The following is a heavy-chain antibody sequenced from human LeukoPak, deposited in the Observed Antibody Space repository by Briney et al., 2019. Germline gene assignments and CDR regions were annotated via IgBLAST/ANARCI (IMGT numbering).Heavy chain of an antibody. D-gene: IGHD3-22*01. Sequence: GASVKVSCKASGYTFTSYGISWVRQAPGQGLEWMGWISAYNGNTNYAQKLQGRVTMTTDTSTSTAYMELRSLRSDDTAVYYCARRAYYYDSSGYYYEPMDYWGQGTLVTVFS. V-gene: IGHV1-18*01. CDR1: GYTFTSYG. J-gene: IGHJ4*02. CDR3: ARRAYYYDSSGYYYEPMDY. CDR2: ISAYNGNT.